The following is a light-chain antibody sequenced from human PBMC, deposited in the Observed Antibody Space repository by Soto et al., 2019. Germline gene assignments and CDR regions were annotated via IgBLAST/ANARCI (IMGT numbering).Light chain of an antibody. CDR3: MQALQAPLT. Sequence: DIVMTQSPLSLPVTPGEPASISCRSSQSLLHSNGYNYLESYLQKPGQSPQLLIYLGSNRASGVPDRFSGSGSGTDFTLKISRVEAEDVGVYYCMQALQAPLTFGQGTKVEIK. V-gene: IGKV2-28*01. CDR1: QSLLHSNGYNY. J-gene: IGKJ1*01. CDR2: LGS.